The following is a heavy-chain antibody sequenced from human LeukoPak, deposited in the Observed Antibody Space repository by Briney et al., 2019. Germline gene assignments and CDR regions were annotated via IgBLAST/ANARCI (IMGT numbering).Heavy chain of an antibody. CDR3: ARSTRGDSNGQGDDLDI. CDR2: IWNDGSKK. D-gene: IGHD3-22*01. Sequence: GGSLRLSCTASGFTLSDHGMHWVRQAPGKGLEWVAVIWNDGSKKYYGDSVKGRFTISRDISKSTLDLQMNSLRVGDTAVYYCARSTRGDSNGQGDDLDIWGQGTMVTVSA. V-gene: IGHV3-33*01. CDR1: GFTLSDHG. J-gene: IGHJ3*02.